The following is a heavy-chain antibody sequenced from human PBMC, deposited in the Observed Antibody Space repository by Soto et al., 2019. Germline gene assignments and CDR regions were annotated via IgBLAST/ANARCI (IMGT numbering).Heavy chain of an antibody. V-gene: IGHV5-51*01. D-gene: IGHD6-6*01. CDR2: IYPGDSDT. J-gene: IGHJ6*02. CDR1: GYSFTPYW. Sequence: PWDSLRISFKCSGYSFTPYWIVWVRQMPGKGLEWMGNIYPGDSDTKYSPSFQGQVTISADKSISTAYLQWSSLKASDTAMYYCARRESSSFYYGMDVWGQGTTVTLSS. CDR3: ARRESSSFYYGMDV.